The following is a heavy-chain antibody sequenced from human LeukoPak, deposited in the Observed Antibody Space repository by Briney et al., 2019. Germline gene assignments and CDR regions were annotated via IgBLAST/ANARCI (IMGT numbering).Heavy chain of an antibody. V-gene: IGHV4-59*01. CDR1: GGSISSYY. Sequence: PSETLSLTCTVSGGSISSYYWSWIRQPPGKGLEWIGYIYYSGSTNYNPSLKSRVTISVDTTKNQFSLKLSSVTAADTVVYYCARGVGATYDLWGRGTLVTVSS. J-gene: IGHJ2*01. D-gene: IGHD1-26*01. CDR2: IYYSGST. CDR3: ARGVGATYDL.